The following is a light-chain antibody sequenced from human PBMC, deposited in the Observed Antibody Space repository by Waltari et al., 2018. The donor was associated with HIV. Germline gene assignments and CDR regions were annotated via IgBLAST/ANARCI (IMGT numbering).Light chain of an antibody. CDR3: LQCTNWPVT. V-gene: IGKV3-11*01. Sequence: EIVLTQSPATLSLSPGERTTLSCRARQSVGSSLVWYQQKPGQAPRLLIYDASTRATGIPARFSGSGSGTDFTLTISSLEPEDFAIYYCLQCTNWPVTFGGGTKVEIK. CDR2: DAS. J-gene: IGKJ4*01. CDR1: QSVGSS.